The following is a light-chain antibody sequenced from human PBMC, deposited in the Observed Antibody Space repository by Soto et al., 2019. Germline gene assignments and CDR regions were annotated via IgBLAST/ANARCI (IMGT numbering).Light chain of an antibody. CDR3: QQYSTWVT. V-gene: IGKV3-15*01. CDR2: DAS. J-gene: IGKJ4*01. CDR1: QTITSN. Sequence: EIVMTQSPVTLSLSPGDTATLSCRASQTITSNLAWYQQKPGQPPRLLIYDASTRATGLPARFSGSGSGTEFTLTISNLQSEDFAVNYCQQYSTWVTFGGGTQLEIE.